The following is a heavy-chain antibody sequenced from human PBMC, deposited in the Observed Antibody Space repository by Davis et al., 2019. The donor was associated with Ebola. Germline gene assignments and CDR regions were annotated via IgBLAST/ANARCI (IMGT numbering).Heavy chain of an antibody. Sequence: MPSETLSLTCAVSGGSISSSTYYWGWIRQPPGKGLEWIGSIYNSGSTYYNPSLQRRVPISVDTSKNQLSLKLTSVTATDTAVYYCARPVSPGYTYGYYYYDMDVWGQGTTVTVSS. D-gene: IGHD5-18*01. V-gene: IGHV4-39*01. CDR3: ARPVSPGYTYGYYYYDMDV. J-gene: IGHJ6*02. CDR2: IYNSGST. CDR1: GGSISSSTYY.